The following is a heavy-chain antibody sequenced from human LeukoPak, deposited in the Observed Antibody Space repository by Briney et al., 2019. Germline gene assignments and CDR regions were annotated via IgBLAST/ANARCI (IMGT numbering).Heavy chain of an antibody. CDR1: GFTFSSYA. CDR3: AKDPTGVLRYFDWL. Sequence: GGSLRLSCAASGFTFSSYAMSWVRQAPGKGPEWVSAISGSGGSTYYADSVKGRFTISRDNSKNTLYLQMNSLRAEDTAVYYCAKDPTGVLRYFDWLWGQGTLVTVSS. CDR2: ISGSGGST. V-gene: IGHV3-23*01. J-gene: IGHJ4*02. D-gene: IGHD3-9*01.